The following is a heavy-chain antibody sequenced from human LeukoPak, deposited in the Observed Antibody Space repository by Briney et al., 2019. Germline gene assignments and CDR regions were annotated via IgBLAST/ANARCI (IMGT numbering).Heavy chain of an antibody. V-gene: IGHV4-34*01. Sequence: PSETLSLTCAVYGGSFSGYYWSWIRQPPGKGLEWIGEINHSGSTNYNPSLKSRVTISVDTSKSQFSLKLSSVTAADTAVYYCARGSVLRYFDWLLYYYYYMDVRGKGTTVTVSS. D-gene: IGHD3-9*01. CDR2: INHSGST. CDR1: GGSFSGYY. J-gene: IGHJ6*03. CDR3: ARGSVLRYFDWLLYYYYYMDV.